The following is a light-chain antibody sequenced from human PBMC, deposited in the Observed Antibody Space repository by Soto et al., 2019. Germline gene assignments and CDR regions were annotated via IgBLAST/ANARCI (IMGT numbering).Light chain of an antibody. J-gene: IGKJ4*01. CDR2: GAS. V-gene: IGKV3-15*01. CDR1: QSVSSSY. CDR3: QQYNNWPRAT. Sequence: EIVLTQSPGTLSLSPGERATLSCRASQSVSSSYLAWYQQKPGQAPRLLIYGASSRATGVPARFSGSGSGTEFNINIRSLQSEDFAVYYCQQYNNWPRATLGGGTKVDIK.